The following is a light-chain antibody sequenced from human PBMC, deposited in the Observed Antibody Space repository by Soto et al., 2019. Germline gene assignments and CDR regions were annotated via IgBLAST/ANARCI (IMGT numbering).Light chain of an antibody. CDR2: EVS. CDR3: CSYAGSNNLI. V-gene: IGLV2-8*01. Sequence: QSALTQPPSASGSPGQSVTISCTGTSSDIGAYNYVSWYQQYPGKAPKLMIFEVSKRPSGVPDRFSGSKSGNTASLTVSGLQAGDEADYYCCSYAGSNNLIFGTGTKLTVL. J-gene: IGLJ1*01. CDR1: SSDIGAYNY.